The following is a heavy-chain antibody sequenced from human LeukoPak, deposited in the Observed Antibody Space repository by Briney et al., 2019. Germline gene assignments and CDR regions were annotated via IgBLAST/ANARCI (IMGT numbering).Heavy chain of an antibody. J-gene: IGHJ4*02. Sequence: GGSLRLSCAVSGFTFSSYWMSWVRQAPGKGLEWVANVKQDGSEKYYVDSVKGRFTISRDNSKNTLYLQMNSLRVEDTAVYYCAKVPFSGRYFDYWGQGTLVTVSS. V-gene: IGHV3-7*03. CDR2: VKQDGSEK. CDR3: AKVPFSGRYFDY. D-gene: IGHD1-26*01. CDR1: GFTFSSYW.